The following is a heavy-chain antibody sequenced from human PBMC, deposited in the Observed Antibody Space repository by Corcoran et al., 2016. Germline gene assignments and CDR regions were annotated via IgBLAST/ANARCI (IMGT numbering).Heavy chain of an antibody. CDR1: GFTFTSSA. J-gene: IGHJ6*02. Sequence: QMQLVQSGPEVKKPGTSVKVSCKASGFTFTSSAVQWVRQARGQRLEWIGWIVVGSGNTNYAQKFQERVTITRDMSTSTAYMELSSLRSEDTAVYYCAAAPPTYYDFWSGYQTIIELRDYYYGMDVWGQGTTVTVSS. D-gene: IGHD3-3*01. CDR2: IVVGSGNT. CDR3: AAAPPTYYDFWSGYQTIIELRDYYYGMDV. V-gene: IGHV1-58*01.